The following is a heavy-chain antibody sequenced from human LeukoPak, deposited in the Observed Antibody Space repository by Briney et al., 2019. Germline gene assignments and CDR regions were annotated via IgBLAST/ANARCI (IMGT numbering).Heavy chain of an antibody. CDR2: INPSGGST. CDR1: GYTFTSYY. J-gene: IGHJ4*02. CDR3: AREGKGVGYCSGGSCYPNDY. D-gene: IGHD2-15*01. Sequence: ASVNVSCKASGYTFTSYYMHWVRQAPGQGLEWMGIINPSGGSTSYAQKFQGRVTMTRDTSTSTVYMELSSLRSEDTAVYYCAREGKGVGYCSGGSCYPNDYWGQGTLVTVSS. V-gene: IGHV1-46*01.